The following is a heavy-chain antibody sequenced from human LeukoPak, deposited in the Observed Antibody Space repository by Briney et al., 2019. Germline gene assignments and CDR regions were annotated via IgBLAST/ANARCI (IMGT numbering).Heavy chain of an antibody. CDR1: GFTFSSYA. CDR3: AKAEPPMATIGY. Sequence: GGXLRLSCAASGFTFSSYAMSWVRQAPGKGLEGVSAISGSGGSTYYADSVKGRFTISRENSKNKLYMEMNSLRAEDTAVYYCAKAEPPMATIGYWGQGTLVTVSS. J-gene: IGHJ4*02. D-gene: IGHD5-24*01. CDR2: ISGSGGST. V-gene: IGHV3-23*01.